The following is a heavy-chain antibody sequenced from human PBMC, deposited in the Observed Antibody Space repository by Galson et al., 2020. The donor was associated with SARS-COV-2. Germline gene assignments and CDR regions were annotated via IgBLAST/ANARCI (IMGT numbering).Heavy chain of an antibody. CDR3: ARGRGYSGYAQGSYYGMDV. Sequence: SQTLSLTCTVSGGSISSYYWSWILQPPGKGLEWTWSIYYSGCTNYNPPLKSRVTISVDTSKNQFSLKLSSVTAADTAVYYCARGRGYSGYAQGSYYGMDVWGQGTTVTVSS. J-gene: IGHJ6*02. CDR2: IYYSGCT. V-gene: IGHV4-59*01. D-gene: IGHD5-12*01. CDR1: GGSISSYY.